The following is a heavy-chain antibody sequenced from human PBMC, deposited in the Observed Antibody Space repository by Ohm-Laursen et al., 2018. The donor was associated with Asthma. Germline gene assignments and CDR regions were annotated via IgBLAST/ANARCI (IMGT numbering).Heavy chain of an antibody. Sequence: SVKVSCKASGGTFSSYAISWVRQAPGQGLEWMGGIIPIFGTANYAQKFQGRVTITADESTSTAYMELSSLRSEDTAVYYCARDGTFGEVIPPRDYYYYGMDVWGQGTAVTVSS. CDR2: IIPIFGTA. J-gene: IGHJ6*02. CDR1: GGTFSSYA. D-gene: IGHD3-16*02. CDR3: ARDGTFGEVIPPRDYYYYGMDV. V-gene: IGHV1-69*13.